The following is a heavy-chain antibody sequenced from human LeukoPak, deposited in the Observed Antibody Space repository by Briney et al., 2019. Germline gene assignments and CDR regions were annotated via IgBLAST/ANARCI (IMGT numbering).Heavy chain of an antibody. CDR2: IYYSGST. Sequence: PSETLSLACTVSGGSISSYYWSWIRQPPGKGLEWIGYIYYSGSTNYNPSLKSRVTISVDTSKNQFSLKLSSVTAADTAVYYCASCGYSGYGTIGYYFDYWGQGTLVTVSS. J-gene: IGHJ4*02. V-gene: IGHV4-59*08. CDR3: ASCGYSGYGTIGYYFDY. D-gene: IGHD5-12*01. CDR1: GGSISSYY.